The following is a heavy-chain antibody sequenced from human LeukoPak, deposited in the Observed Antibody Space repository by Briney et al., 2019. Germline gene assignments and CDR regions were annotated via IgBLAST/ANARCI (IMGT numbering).Heavy chain of an antibody. CDR1: GGSVNNYY. CDR2: IYYSGST. D-gene: IGHD6-13*01. V-gene: IGHV4-59*02. CDR3: ARSSRGAAAGFDF. Sequence: SETLSLTCTVSGGSVNNYYWSWIRQPPGRGLEWIGYIYYSGSTNYNPSLKSRVTISVDTSKNQFSLKLSSVAAADTAVYYCARSSRGAAAGFDFWGQGTLVTVSS. J-gene: IGHJ4*02.